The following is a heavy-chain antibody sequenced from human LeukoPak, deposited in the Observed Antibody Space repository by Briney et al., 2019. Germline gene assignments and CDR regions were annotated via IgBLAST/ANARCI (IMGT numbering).Heavy chain of an antibody. CDR1: GFTFSSYG. CDR3: AKDTSTIAVAGTCFDY. V-gene: IGHV3-30*02. CDR2: TRYDEDNK. Sequence: GGSLRLSCAASGFTFSSYGMNWVRQAPGKGLEWVAFTRYDEDNKYYADSVKGRFTISRDNSKNTLYLQMNSLRAEDTAVYYCAKDTSTIAVAGTCFDYWGQGTLVTVSS. J-gene: IGHJ4*02. D-gene: IGHD6-19*01.